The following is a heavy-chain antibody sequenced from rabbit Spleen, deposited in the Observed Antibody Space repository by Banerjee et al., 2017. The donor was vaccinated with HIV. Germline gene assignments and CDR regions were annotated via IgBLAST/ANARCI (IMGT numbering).Heavy chain of an antibody. Sequence: QSLEESGGDLVKPGASLTLTCTASGFSFSSNYYICWVRQAPGKGLECIACIYAGISGSTYYAAWARGRFSCSKTSSTTLTLQVTRLTAADTATYFCARDTSSSFSSYGMGLWGPGTLVTVS. CDR2: IYAGISGST. D-gene: IGHD1-1*01. CDR1: GFSFSSNYY. J-gene: IGHJ6*01. V-gene: IGHV1S40*01. CDR3: ARDTSSSFSSYGMGL.